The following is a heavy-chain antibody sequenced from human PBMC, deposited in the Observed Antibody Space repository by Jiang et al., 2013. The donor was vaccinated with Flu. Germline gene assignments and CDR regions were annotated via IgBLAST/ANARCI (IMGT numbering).Heavy chain of an antibody. CDR2: INTNTGNP. CDR3: ARGRVLQAYGDYVSYY. J-gene: IGHJ4*02. V-gene: IGHV7-4-1*02. CDR1: GYTFTSYA. Sequence: CKASGYTFTSYAMNWVRQAPGQGLEWMGWINTNTGNPTYAQGFTGRFVFSLDTSVSTAYLQISSLKAEDTAVYYCARGRVLQAYGDYVSYYWGQGTLVTVSS. D-gene: IGHD4-17*01.